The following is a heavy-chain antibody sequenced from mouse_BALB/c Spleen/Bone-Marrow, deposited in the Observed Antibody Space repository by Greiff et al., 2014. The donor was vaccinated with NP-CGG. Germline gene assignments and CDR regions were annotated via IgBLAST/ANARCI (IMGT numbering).Heavy chain of an antibody. Sequence: EVKLMESGAELVKPGASVKLSCTASGFNIKDTYIHWVKQRPEQGLEWIGRIDPANGNTKYDPKFQGKATITTGTSSNTAYLQLSSLTSEDTAVYYCAQGYDWAMDYWGQGTSVTVSS. CDR3: AQGYDWAMDY. J-gene: IGHJ4*01. CDR2: IDPANGNT. D-gene: IGHD2-14*01. V-gene: IGHV14-3*02. CDR1: GFNIKDTY.